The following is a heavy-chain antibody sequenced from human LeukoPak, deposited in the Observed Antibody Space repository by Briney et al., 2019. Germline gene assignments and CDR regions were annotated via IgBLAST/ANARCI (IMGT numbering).Heavy chain of an antibody. D-gene: IGHD3-22*01. CDR3: ARFGMGYYYDSSGYNWFDP. CDR1: GGSVTTYH. J-gene: IGHJ5*02. CDR2: IYYSGST. V-gene: IGHV4-39*01. Sequence: PSETLSLTCAVSGGSVTTYHWTWIRQPPGKGLEWIGSIYYSGSTYYNPSLKSRVTISVDTSKNQFSLKLSSVTAADTAVYYCARFGMGYYYDSSGYNWFDPWGQGTLVTVSS.